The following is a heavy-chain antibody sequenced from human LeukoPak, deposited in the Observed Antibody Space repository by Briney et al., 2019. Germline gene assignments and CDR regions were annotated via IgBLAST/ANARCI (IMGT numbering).Heavy chain of an antibody. J-gene: IGHJ6*03. D-gene: IGHD6-13*01. CDR1: VYTFTSYD. CDR3: ARGPLAAADDYYMDV. CDR2: MNPNSGNT. V-gene: IGHV1-8*03. Sequence: GSVKVSCKASVYTFTSYDINWVRQATGQGLEWMGWMNPNSGNTGYAQKFQGRVTITRNTSISTAYMELSSLRSEDTAVYYCARGPLAAADDYYMDVWGKGTTVTVSS.